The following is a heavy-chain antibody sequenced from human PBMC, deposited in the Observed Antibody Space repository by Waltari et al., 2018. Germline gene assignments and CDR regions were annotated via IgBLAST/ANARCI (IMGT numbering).Heavy chain of an antibody. CDR2: MPNDGFPT. CDR3: VREAYYALGTQPTFYFDS. V-gene: IGHV3-30-3*01. CDR1: GFTFSSFV. D-gene: IGHD3-10*01. J-gene: IGHJ4*02. Sequence: QVQLVESGGGLVQPGGSLRLSCAVSGFTFSSFVLHLVRQAPGKGLEWVAGMPNDGFPTYSQDSWMGRLTVARDDSHNTLHLQMHGLRAEDTAVYYCVREAYYALGTQPTFYFDSWGQGTVVTVSS.